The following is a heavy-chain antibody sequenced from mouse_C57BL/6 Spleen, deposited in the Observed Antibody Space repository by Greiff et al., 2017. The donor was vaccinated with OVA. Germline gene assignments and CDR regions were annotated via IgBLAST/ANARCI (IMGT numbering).Heavy chain of an antibody. Sequence: QVQLQQPGAELVMPGASVKLSCKASGYTFTSYWMHWVKQRPGQGLEWIGEIDPSDSYTNYNQKFKGKSTLTVDKSSSTAYMQLSSLTSEDSAVYYCARSREIYYDYAFDYWGQGTTLTVSS. J-gene: IGHJ2*01. CDR1: GYTFTSYW. CDR2: IDPSDSYT. CDR3: ARSREIYYDYAFDY. V-gene: IGHV1-69*01. D-gene: IGHD2-4*01.